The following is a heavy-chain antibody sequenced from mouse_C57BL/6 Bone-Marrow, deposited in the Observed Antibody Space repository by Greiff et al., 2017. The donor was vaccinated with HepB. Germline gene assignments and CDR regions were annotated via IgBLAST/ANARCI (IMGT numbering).Heavy chain of an antibody. CDR1: GYTFTSYW. Sequence: VQLQQPGAELVKPGASVKLSCKASGYTFTSYWMQWVKQRPGQGLEWIGEIDPSDSYTNYNQKFKGKATLTVETSSSTAYMQLSSLTSEDSAVYYCARRRLNYFDYWGQGTTLTVSS. CDR3: ARRRLNYFDY. V-gene: IGHV1-50*01. CDR2: IDPSDSYT. D-gene: IGHD1-3*01. J-gene: IGHJ2*01.